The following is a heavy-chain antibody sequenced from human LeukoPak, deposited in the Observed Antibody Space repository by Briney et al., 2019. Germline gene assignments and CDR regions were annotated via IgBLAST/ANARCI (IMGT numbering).Heavy chain of an antibody. CDR3: TRDPRLREFES. CDR2: ISSDGNNK. CDR1: GFTFSTSS. V-gene: IGHV3-30-3*01. J-gene: IGHJ1*01. D-gene: IGHD2-21*02. Sequence: GVSLRLSCAASGFTFSTSSMHWVRQTPGKGLDWVALISSDGNNKYYANSVKGRFTISRDNSKNTLSLQMNSLRDDDTAVYYCTRDPRLREFESWGQGTLVTVSS.